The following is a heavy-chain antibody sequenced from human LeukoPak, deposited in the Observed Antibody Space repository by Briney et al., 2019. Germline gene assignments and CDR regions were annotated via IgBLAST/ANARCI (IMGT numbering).Heavy chain of an antibody. CDR1: GFTFSTYA. Sequence: GGSLRLSCAASGFTFSTYAMHWVRQAPGKGLEWVALISYDGSTKSYADSVKGRFTISRDNSKNTLNLQMISLRDEDTAVYYCARVRRYSSGWYVDYWGQGTLVTVSS. CDR3: ARVRRYSSGWYVDY. V-gene: IGHV3-30*03. D-gene: IGHD6-19*01. CDR2: ISYDGSTK. J-gene: IGHJ4*02.